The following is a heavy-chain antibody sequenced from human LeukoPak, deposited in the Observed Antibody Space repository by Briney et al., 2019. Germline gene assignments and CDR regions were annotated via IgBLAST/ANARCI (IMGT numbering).Heavy chain of an antibody. CDR1: GFTFSDYR. V-gene: IGHV3-21*01. D-gene: IGHD5-18*01. Sequence: GGSLRLSCAASGFTFSDYRMNWVRQAPGKGLEWVSSISGSSTNIYYADSVKGRFTISRDNAKNSVYLQMNSLRGEDTAVYYCARDGYSYGFFDYWGQGILVTVSS. CDR2: ISGSSTNI. J-gene: IGHJ4*02. CDR3: ARDGYSYGFFDY.